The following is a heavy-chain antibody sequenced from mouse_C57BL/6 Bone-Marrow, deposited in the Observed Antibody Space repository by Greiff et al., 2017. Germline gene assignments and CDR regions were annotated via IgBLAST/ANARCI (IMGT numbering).Heavy chain of an antibody. CDR3: ARRGGAGYFDV. CDR1: GFTFSSYT. Sequence: EVKLVESGGGLVKPGGSLKLSCAASGFTFSSYTMSWVRQTPGKRLEWVATISGGGGNTYYPDSVKGRFTISRDNAKNTLYLQMSSLRSEDTALYYCARRGGAGYFDVGGTGTTVTVSA. V-gene: IGHV5-9*01. J-gene: IGHJ1*03. CDR2: ISGGGGNT.